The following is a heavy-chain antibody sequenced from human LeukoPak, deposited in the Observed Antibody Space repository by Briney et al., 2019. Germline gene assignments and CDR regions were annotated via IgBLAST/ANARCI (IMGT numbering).Heavy chain of an antibody. J-gene: IGHJ4*02. CDR1: GFTFTDYY. D-gene: IGHD1-1*01. CDR2: ISSGGSTI. CDR3: ARSLKWNLVGFDY. V-gene: IGHV3-11*01. Sequence: GGSLRLSCAASGFTFTDYYVTWIRQAPGRGLEWVSYISSGGSTIYYADSVKGRFTISRDDSKNTLYVQMSSLRAEDTAVYYCARSLKWNLVGFDYWGQGTLVTVSS.